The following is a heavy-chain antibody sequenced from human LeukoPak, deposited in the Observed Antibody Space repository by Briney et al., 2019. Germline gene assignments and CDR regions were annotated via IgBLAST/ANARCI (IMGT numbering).Heavy chain of an antibody. CDR3: ARDRSVTLTSPLNAFDI. D-gene: IGHD2-2*01. CDR2: INPNSGGT. CDR1: GYTFTGSY. V-gene: IGHV1-2*02. J-gene: IGHJ3*02. Sequence: ASVKVSFKASGYTFTGSYLHWVRQAPGEGLEWMGWINPNSGGTKCAQKFQGRVTMARDTSITAAYMELSRLRSDDTAVYYCARDRSVTLTSPLNAFDIWGQGTMVTVSS.